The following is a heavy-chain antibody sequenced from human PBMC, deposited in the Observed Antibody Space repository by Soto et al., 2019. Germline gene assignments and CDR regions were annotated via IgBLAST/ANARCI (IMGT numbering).Heavy chain of an antibody. Sequence: GGSLRLSCAASRFTFSSYGMHWVRQAPGKGLEWVAVVPYDGSNKYYADSVKGRFTISRDNSKNTLNLQMNSLRAEDTAVYYCATPKRTNSYYGLVVWGQRTSLTV. D-gene: IGHD1-7*01. J-gene: IGHJ6*02. CDR2: VPYDGSNK. V-gene: IGHV3-30*03. CDR1: RFTFSSYG. CDR3: ATPKRTNSYYGLVV.